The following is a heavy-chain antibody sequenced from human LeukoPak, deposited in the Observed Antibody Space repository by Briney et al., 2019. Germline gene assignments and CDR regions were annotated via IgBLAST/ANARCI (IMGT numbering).Heavy chain of an antibody. Sequence: GGSLRLSCAASGFTFSSFGMHWVRQAPGKGLEWVAVIWYDGTNKYYADSVKGRFTISRDNSKNTLYLQMNSLGAEDTAVYYCAKGGRYCVSTTCYCSHWGQGTLVTVSS. CDR1: GFTFSSFG. CDR3: AKGGRYCVSTTCYCSH. V-gene: IGHV3-33*06. J-gene: IGHJ4*02. CDR2: IWYDGTNK. D-gene: IGHD2-2*01.